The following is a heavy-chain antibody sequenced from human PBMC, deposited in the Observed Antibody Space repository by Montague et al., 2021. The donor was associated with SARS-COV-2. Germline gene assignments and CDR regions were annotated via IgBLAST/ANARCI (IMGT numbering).Heavy chain of an antibody. CDR2: ISSSGGGSTK. J-gene: IGHJ6*02. CDR1: GFIFSSYE. V-gene: IGHV3-48*03. Sequence: SLRLSCAASGFIFSSYETNWVRQAPGKGLEWISYISSSGGGSTKHYTXXVKGRFTISRDNAKNSLYLQMNSLRVEDTAIYYCARDRDWDDWCGMDVWGQGTTVTVSS. D-gene: IGHD2-21*01. CDR3: ARDRDWDDWCGMDV.